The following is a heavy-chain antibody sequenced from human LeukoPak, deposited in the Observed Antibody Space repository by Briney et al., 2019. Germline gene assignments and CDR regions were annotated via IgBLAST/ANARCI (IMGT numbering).Heavy chain of an antibody. CDR3: ARDTEPGEMATTLGY. Sequence: PGGSLRLSCAASGFTFSSYAMHWVRQAPGKGLEWVAVISYDGSNKYYADSVKGRFTISRDNSKNTLYLQMNSLRAEDTAVYYCARDTEPGEMATTLGYWGQGTLVTVPS. CDR1: GFTFSSYA. D-gene: IGHD5-24*01. J-gene: IGHJ4*02. V-gene: IGHV3-30*01. CDR2: ISYDGSNK.